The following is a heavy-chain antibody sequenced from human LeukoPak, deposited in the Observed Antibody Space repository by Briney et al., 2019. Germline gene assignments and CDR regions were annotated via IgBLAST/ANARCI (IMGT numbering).Heavy chain of an antibody. CDR3: ATCSSTSCYGFSFDY. J-gene: IGHJ4*02. Sequence: ASVKVSCKVSGYTLTELSMHWVRQAPGKGLEWMGGFDPEDGETIYAQKFQGRVTMTEDTSTDTAYMELSSLRSEDTAVYYCATCSSTSCYGFSFDYWGQGTLVTVSS. V-gene: IGHV1-24*01. CDR1: GYTLTELS. CDR2: FDPEDGET. D-gene: IGHD2-2*01.